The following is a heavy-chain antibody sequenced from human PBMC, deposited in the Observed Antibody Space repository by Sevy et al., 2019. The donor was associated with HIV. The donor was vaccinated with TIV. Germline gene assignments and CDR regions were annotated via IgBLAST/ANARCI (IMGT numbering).Heavy chain of an antibody. CDR3: ITDPAYRGYDEEVINYYFYGMDV. CDR2: IKSEFDGGAI. V-gene: IGHV3-15*01. D-gene: IGHD5-12*01. CDR1: GFTFSSAW. J-gene: IGHJ6*02. Sequence: GGSLRLSCTASGFTFSSAWMSWVRQAPGKGLEWVGRIKSEFDGGAIDYAAPVKGRFSISREESKNTVYLQMNSLKTEDTVVYYCITDPAYRGYDEEVINYYFYGMDVWGQGTTVTVSS.